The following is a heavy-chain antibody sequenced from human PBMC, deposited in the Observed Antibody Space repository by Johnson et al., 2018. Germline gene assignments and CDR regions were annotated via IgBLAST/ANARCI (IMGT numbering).Heavy chain of an antibody. CDR3: ARHDQRGYRYGYVWAFDI. Sequence: EVQLVESGAEVKKPGESLKISCKSSGYSFTSYWIGWVRQMPGEGLEWMGIIYPGDSDTRYSPSFQGQVTISADKSISTAYLQWSSLKASDTAMYYCARHDQRGYRYGYVWAFDIWGQGTMVTVSS. V-gene: IGHV5-51*01. CDR2: IYPGDSDT. CDR1: GYSFTSYW. D-gene: IGHD5-18*01. J-gene: IGHJ3*02.